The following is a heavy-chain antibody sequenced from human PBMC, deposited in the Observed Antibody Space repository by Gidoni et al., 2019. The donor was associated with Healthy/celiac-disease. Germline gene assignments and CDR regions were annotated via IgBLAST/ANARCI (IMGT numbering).Heavy chain of an antibody. Sequence: QVQLQESGPGRVKPSETLSLTCAVSGYSISSGYYWGWIRQPPGKGLEWIGSIYHSGSTYYNPSLKGRVTISVDTSKNQFSLKLSSVTAADTAVYYCARAVLRYFDWSPWGQGTLVTVSS. CDR2: IYHSGST. D-gene: IGHD3-9*01. CDR3: ARAVLRYFDWSP. CDR1: GYSISSGYY. J-gene: IGHJ5*02. V-gene: IGHV4-38-2*01.